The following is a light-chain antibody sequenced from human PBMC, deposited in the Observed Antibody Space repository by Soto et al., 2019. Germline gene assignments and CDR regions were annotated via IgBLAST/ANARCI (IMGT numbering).Light chain of an antibody. Sequence: DIVMTQSPDSLAVSLGERVTINCKSSQSVFYSSNNKNYLAWYQQKPGQPPKLLIYWASTRESGVPDRFSGSGSGADFTLTINSLRAEDVSVYYCQQYYNIPYTFGQGTKLEIK. CDR2: WAS. CDR3: QQYYNIPYT. J-gene: IGKJ2*01. V-gene: IGKV4-1*01. CDR1: QSVFYSSNNKNY.